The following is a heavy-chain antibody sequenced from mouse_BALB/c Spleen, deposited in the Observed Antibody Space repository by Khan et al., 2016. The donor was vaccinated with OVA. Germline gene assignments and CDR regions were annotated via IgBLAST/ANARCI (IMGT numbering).Heavy chain of an antibody. CDR2: INPKNGVT. CDR1: GYTFTEYT. Sequence: EVQLQQSGPELVKPGASVKISCKTSGYTFTEYTLHWVKQSHGKSLEWIGVINPKNGVTSYNQKFTGKATLTVDKSSSTAYMEFRGLTSEESAVYYCARDAGRYWGQGTSVTVSS. V-gene: IGHV1-18*01. CDR3: ARDAGRY. D-gene: IGHD3-3*01. J-gene: IGHJ4*01.